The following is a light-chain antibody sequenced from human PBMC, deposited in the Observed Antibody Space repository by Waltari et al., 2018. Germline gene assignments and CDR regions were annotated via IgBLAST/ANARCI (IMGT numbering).Light chain of an antibody. CDR2: DAS. Sequence: CRASQSVSSYVAWYQPKPGQAPRLLIYDASNSATGIPARFSGSGSGTDFTLTISSLEPEDFAVYYCQQRSNWPPITFGQGTRLEIK. CDR1: QSVSSY. V-gene: IGKV3-11*01. J-gene: IGKJ5*01. CDR3: QQRSNWPPIT.